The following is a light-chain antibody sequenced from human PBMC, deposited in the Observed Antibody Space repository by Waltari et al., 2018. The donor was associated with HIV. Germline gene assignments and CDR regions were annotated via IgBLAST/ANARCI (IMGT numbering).Light chain of an antibody. CDR1: QSIGSS. Sequence: EIVLTQSPAFTSVAPTEQVTITCLASQSIGSSLHWYQQKPDQSPKLLIKFASQSISGVPSRFSGSGSGTECTLTIKSLEAEDAAAYYCHQSNSLPRTCGGGTKVEIK. CDR3: HQSNSLPRT. CDR2: FAS. J-gene: IGKJ4*01. V-gene: IGKV6D-21*02.